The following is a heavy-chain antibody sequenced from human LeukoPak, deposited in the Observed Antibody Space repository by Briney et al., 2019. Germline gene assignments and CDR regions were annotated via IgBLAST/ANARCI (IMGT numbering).Heavy chain of an antibody. Sequence: PGGSLRRSCEGTGFTFSTYGIHWVRQAPGKGLEWVALISNDGNQKFYADSVKGRFTISRDNSKNTLSLQMNSLRAEDTAVYYCARENRWSYYFDYWGQGTLVTVSS. CDR2: ISNDGNQK. J-gene: IGHJ4*02. D-gene: IGHD5-24*01. V-gene: IGHV3-30*03. CDR1: GFTFSTYG. CDR3: ARENRWSYYFDY.